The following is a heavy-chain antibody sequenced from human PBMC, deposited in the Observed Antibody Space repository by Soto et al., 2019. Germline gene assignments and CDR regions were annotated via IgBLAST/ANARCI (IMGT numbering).Heavy chain of an antibody. Sequence: QVRLVQSGAEVNKPGSSVKVSCKASGDTFSSYSISWVRQAPGQGLEWMGGIIPIFGTANYAQKFQGRVTITADESTSTAYMELSSLRSEDTAVYYCARSVVVPAAMKFRFDPWGQGTLVTVSS. V-gene: IGHV1-69*01. CDR1: GDTFSSYS. J-gene: IGHJ5*02. CDR3: ARSVVVPAAMKFRFDP. CDR2: IIPIFGTA. D-gene: IGHD2-2*01.